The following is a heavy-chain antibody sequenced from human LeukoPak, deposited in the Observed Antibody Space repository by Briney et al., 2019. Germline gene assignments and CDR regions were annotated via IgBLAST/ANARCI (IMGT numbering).Heavy chain of an antibody. CDR1: GGSISSGDYY. CDR2: IYYCGST. V-gene: IGHV4-30-4*01. CDR3: ARAGSSGWYEDY. Sequence: SQTLSLTCTVSGGSISSGDYYWSWIRQPPGKGLEWIGYIYYCGSTNYNPSLKSRVTISVDTSKNQFSLKLSSVTAADTAVYYCARAGSSGWYEDYWGQGTLVTVSS. J-gene: IGHJ4*02. D-gene: IGHD6-19*01.